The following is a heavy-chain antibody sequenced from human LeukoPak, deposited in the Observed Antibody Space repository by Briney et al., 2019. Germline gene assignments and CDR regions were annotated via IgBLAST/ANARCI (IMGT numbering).Heavy chain of an antibody. V-gene: IGHV7-4-1*02. D-gene: IGHD2-15*01. CDR2: INTNTGNP. CDR3: ARERGYCSGGSCFSTNNWFDP. J-gene: IGHJ5*02. Sequence: ASVKVSCKASGYTFTSYDINWVRQATGQGLEWMGWINTNTGNPTYAQGFTGRFVFSLDTSVSTAYLQISSLKAEDTAVYYCARERGYCSGGSCFSTNNWFDPWGQGTLVTVSS. CDR1: GYTFTSYD.